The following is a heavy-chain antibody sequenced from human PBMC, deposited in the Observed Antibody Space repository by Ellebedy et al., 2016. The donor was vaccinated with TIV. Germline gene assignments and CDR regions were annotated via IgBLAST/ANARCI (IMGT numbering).Heavy chain of an antibody. D-gene: IGHD6-13*01. CDR1: GFTVSPNY. J-gene: IGHJ2*01. Sequence: GGSLRLSCAASGFTVSPNYMSWVRQAPGKGLEWVSIIYSGDTTYYADSVQGRFTISRDNSKNTLFLQMNNLRAADTAVYYCASATLDGSNWYRYFDLWGRGSLVTVSS. CDR3: ASATLDGSNWYRYFDL. V-gene: IGHV3-53*01. CDR2: IYSGDTT.